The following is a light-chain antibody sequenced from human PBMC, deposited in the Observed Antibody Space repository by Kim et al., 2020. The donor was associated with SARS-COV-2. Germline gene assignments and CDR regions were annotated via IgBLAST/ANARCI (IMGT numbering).Light chain of an antibody. CDR1: KLGNKF. J-gene: IGLJ2*01. CDR2: EDN. V-gene: IGLV3-1*01. CDR3: QTWDNSAVI. Sequence: SYELTQPPSVSVSPGQTASITCSGDKLGNKFASWYQVKPGQSPLLVIYEDNKRPSGIPERISGSNSGNTATLTISGTQAMDEADYYCQTWDNSAVIFGGG.